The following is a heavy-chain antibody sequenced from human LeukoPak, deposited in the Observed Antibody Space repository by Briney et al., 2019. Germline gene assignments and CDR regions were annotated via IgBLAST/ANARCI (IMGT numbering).Heavy chain of an antibody. CDR3: ARGTMVRGVIIKSLLFDY. J-gene: IGHJ4*02. Sequence: ASVKVSCKASGYTFTSYDIHWVRQATGQGLAWMGWMNPNSGNTGYAQKFQGRVTMTRNTSISTAYMELSSLRSEDTAVYYCARGTMVRGVIIKSLLFDYWGQGTLVTVSS. D-gene: IGHD3-10*01. CDR1: GYTFTSYD. CDR2: MNPNSGNT. V-gene: IGHV1-8*01.